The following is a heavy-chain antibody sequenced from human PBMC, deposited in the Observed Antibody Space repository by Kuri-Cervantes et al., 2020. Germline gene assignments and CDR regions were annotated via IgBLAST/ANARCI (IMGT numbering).Heavy chain of an antibody. CDR3: AKDYYPGIAAAGTGFLGY. D-gene: IGHD6-13*01. Sequence: SLKISCAASGFTFDDYAMHWVRLAPGKGLEWVSGISWNGGPLGYADSVKGRFTISRDNAKNSLYLQMNSLRAEDTALYYCAKDYYPGIAAAGTGFLGYWGQGTLVTVSS. J-gene: IGHJ4*02. CDR2: ISWNGGPL. CDR1: GFTFDDYA. V-gene: IGHV3-9*01.